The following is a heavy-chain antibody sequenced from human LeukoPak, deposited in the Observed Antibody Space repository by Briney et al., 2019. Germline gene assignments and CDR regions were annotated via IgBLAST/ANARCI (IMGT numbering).Heavy chain of an antibody. Sequence: GASVKVSCKASGYTFTSYGISWVRQAPGQGLEWMGWISAYNGNTNYAQKLQGRVTMTTDTSTSTAYMELRSLRSDDTAVYYCARLGTWIQLTNWFDPWGQGTLVTVSS. V-gene: IGHV1-18*01. J-gene: IGHJ5*02. D-gene: IGHD5-18*01. CDR3: ARLGTWIQLTNWFDP. CDR1: GYTFTSYG. CDR2: ISAYNGNT.